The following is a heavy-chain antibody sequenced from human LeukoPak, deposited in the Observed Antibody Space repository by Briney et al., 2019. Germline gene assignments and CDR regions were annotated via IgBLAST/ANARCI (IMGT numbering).Heavy chain of an antibody. D-gene: IGHD3-9*01. V-gene: IGHV3-30-3*01. J-gene: IGHJ4*02. CDR3: ARAYDILTGYYVF. Sequence: GGSLRLSCAASGFTFSSYAMHWVRQAPGKGLEWVAVISYDGSNKYYADSVKGRFTISRDNSKNTLYLQMNSLRAEDRAVYYCARAYDILTGYYVFWGQGTPVTVSS. CDR2: ISYDGSNK. CDR1: GFTFSSYA.